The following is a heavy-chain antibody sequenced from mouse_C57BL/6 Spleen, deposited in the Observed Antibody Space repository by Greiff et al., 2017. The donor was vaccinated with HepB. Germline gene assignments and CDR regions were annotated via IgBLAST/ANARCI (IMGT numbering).Heavy chain of an antibody. CDR2: ISSGSSTI. V-gene: IGHV5-17*01. CDR3: ASTIDDYDWYFDV. J-gene: IGHJ1*03. D-gene: IGHD2-4*01. CDR1: GFTFSDYG. Sequence: EVKLVESGGGLVKPGGSLKLSCAASGFTFSDYGMHWVRQAPEKGLEWVAYISSGSSTIYYADTVKGRFTISRDNAKNTLFLQMTSLRSEDTAMYYCASTIDDYDWYFDVWGTGTTVSVSS.